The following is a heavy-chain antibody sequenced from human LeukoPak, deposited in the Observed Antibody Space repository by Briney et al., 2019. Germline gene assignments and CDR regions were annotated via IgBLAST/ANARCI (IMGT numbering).Heavy chain of an antibody. CDR1: GFTFSSYW. Sequence: PGGSLRLSCAASGFTFSSYWMSWVRQAPGKGLEWVANIKQDGSEKYYVDSVKGRFTISRDNAKNSLYLQMNSLRAEDTAVYYCASEFGSYYYYYMDVWGKGTTATVSS. D-gene: IGHD3-16*01. J-gene: IGHJ6*03. V-gene: IGHV3-7*01. CDR2: IKQDGSEK. CDR3: ASEFGSYYYYYMDV.